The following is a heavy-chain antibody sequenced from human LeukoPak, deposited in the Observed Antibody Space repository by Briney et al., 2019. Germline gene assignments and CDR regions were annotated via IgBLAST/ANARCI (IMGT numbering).Heavy chain of an antibody. CDR2: IYPNSGGT. CDR3: ARDHPTMVRGVPRGWFDP. D-gene: IGHD3-10*01. J-gene: IGHJ5*02. Sequence: ASVKVSCKASGYTFTGYYLHWVRQAPGQGLEWMGWIYPNSGGTNYAQKFQGRVTMTRDTSISTAYMELSSLRSDDTAVYYCARDHPTMVRGVPRGWFDPWGQGTLVTVSS. V-gene: IGHV1-2*02. CDR1: GYTFTGYY.